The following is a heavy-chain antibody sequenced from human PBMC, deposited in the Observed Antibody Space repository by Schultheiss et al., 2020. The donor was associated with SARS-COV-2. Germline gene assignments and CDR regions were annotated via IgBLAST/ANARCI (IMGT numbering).Heavy chain of an antibody. J-gene: IGHJ4*02. CDR2: IYYSGST. V-gene: IGHV4-4*02. D-gene: IGHD4-17*01. CDR1: GGSISSSNW. CDR3: AGDYGGY. Sequence: SETLSLTCAVSGGSISSSNWWSWVRQPPGKGLEWIGEIYYSGSTYYNPSLKSRVTISVDTSKNQFSLKLSSVTAADTAVYYCAGDYGGYWGQGTLVTVSS.